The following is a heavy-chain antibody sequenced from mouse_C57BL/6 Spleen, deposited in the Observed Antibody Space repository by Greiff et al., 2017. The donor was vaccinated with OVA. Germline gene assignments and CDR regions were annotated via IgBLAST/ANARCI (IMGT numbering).Heavy chain of an antibody. V-gene: IGHV5-9-1*02. CDR2: ISSGGDYI. D-gene: IGHD2-1*01. J-gene: IGHJ1*03. Sequence: EVQRVESGEGLVKPGGSLKLSCAASGFTFSSYAMSWVRQTPEKRLEWVAYISSGGDYIYYADTLKGRFTISRDNARNTLYLQMSSLKSEDTAMYYCTRDYGNAYWYFDVWGTGTTVTVSS. CDR1: GFTFSSYA. CDR3: TRDYGNAYWYFDV.